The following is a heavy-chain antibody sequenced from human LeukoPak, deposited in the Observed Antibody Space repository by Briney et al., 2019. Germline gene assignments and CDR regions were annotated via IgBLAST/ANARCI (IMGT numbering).Heavy chain of an antibody. Sequence: GGSLRLSCAATGFTFSDYDMHWVRQAIGKGLEWVSAIGTAGDTYYRGSVKGRFTISRENAKNSLYLQMNSLRAGDTAVYYCVRVAKERVGGVYYFDYWGQGTPVTVSS. CDR3: VRVAKERVGGVYYFDY. CDR2: IGTAGDT. J-gene: IGHJ4*02. D-gene: IGHD1-1*01. CDR1: GFTFSDYD. V-gene: IGHV3-13*01.